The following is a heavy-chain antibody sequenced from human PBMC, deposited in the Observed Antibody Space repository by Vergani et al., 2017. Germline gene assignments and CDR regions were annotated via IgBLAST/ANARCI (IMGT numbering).Heavy chain of an antibody. D-gene: IGHD1-14*01. J-gene: IGHJ5*02. CDR3: ARDLRLLYNRFDP. V-gene: IGHV3-33*01. CDR2: TWYDGNNK. CDR1: GFTFNQYG. Sequence: VQLVESGGDLVKPGGSLRLSCAASGFTFNQYGMHWVRQAPGKGLEWVAVTWYDGNNKQYADSVKGRFTISRDNSKSTMYLQMNSLRDEDTGVYYCARDLRLLYNRFDPWGQGTLVTVSS.